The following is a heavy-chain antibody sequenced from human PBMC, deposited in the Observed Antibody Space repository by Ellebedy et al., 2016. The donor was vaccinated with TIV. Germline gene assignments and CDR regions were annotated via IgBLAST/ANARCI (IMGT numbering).Heavy chain of an antibody. Sequence: KVSCKGSGYRFTSYWIGWVRQMPGKGLEWMGIIYPAGSDTRYSPSFQGQVTISADESIDTAYLQWSSLKASDTAMYYCAITHYYDSSGYYPYYWGQGSLVTVSS. V-gene: IGHV5-51*01. CDR2: IYPAGSDT. CDR1: GYRFTSYW. D-gene: IGHD3-22*01. J-gene: IGHJ4*02. CDR3: AITHYYDSSGYYPYY.